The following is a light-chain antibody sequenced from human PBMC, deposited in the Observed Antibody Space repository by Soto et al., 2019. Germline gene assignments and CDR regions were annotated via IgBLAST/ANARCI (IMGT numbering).Light chain of an antibody. V-gene: IGLV1-44*01. J-gene: IGLJ2*01. CDR2: SND. CDR1: SPNIGSNA. CDR3: ATWDDSLIGPV. Sequence: QSVLTQPPSVSGAPGETVTISCSGSSPNIGSNAVNWYQQVPATAPKLLIYSNDQRPSGVPDRFSASKSGTSASLAISGLQSEDEADYSCATWDDSLIGPVFGGGTKVTVL.